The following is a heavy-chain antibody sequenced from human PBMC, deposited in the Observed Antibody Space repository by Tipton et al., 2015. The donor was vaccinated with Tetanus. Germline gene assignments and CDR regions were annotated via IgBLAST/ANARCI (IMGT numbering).Heavy chain of an antibody. V-gene: IGHV4-61*01. CDR1: GGSVRSGSYS. CDR3: ARIHDFLSGHFDF. J-gene: IGHJ4*02. D-gene: IGHD3-3*01. CDR2: VSYSGRT. Sequence: TLSLTCTVSGGSVRSGSYSWNWIRQPPGKGLEWLAYVSYSGRTNSNYSLKSRTTVSQDTSKNQFSLRLTSVTAADTAVYYCARIHDFLSGHFDFWGQGTLVTVSS.